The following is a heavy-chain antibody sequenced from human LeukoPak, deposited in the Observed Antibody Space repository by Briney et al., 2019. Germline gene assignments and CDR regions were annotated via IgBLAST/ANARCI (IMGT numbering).Heavy chain of an antibody. CDR1: GDSVSRISAV. CDR2: TYYRSKSDN. CDR3: ARGTAATGMDY. V-gene: IGHV6-1*01. J-gene: IGHJ4*02. Sequence: SQTLSLTCALSGDSVSRISAVCNWSSQSPSRGLEWLGRTYYRSKSDNDYALSVKSRITTNPNTSKNQYPLKLSPWTPEDTAVYYGARGTAATGMDYWGQGTLVTVSS. D-gene: IGHD6-13*01.